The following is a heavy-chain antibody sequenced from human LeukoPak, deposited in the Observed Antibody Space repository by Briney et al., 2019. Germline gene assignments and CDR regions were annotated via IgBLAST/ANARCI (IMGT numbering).Heavy chain of an antibody. J-gene: IGHJ4*02. CDR2: IKQDGSEK. CDR1: GFTFSSYW. V-gene: IGHV3-7*01. D-gene: IGHD3-10*01. CDR3: ARDQKWFGSRGPFDY. Sequence: GGSLRLSCAASGFTFSSYWMSWVRQAPGKGLEWVANIKQDGSEKYYVDSVKGRFTISRDNAKNSLYLQMNSLRAEDAAVYYCARDQKWFGSRGPFDYWGQGTLVTVSS.